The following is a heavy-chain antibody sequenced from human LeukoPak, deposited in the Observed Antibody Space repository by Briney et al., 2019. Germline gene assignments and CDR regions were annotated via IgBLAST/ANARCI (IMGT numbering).Heavy chain of an antibody. J-gene: IGHJ5*02. CDR1: IDSFSNYH. CDR2: VNESGGT. CDR3: ARGQGATVPQVGKNWFDP. D-gene: IGHD1-26*01. Sequence: SETLSLTCAVYIDSFSNYHWNWIRQTPAKGMEWIGEVNESGGTNIGSSLRSRVILSVDTSKNQFSLKLISVTVADTAIYYRARGQGATVPQVGKNWFDPWGQGTRVTVSS. V-gene: IGHV4-34*01.